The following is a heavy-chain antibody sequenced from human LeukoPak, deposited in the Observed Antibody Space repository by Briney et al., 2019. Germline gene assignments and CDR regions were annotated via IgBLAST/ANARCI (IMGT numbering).Heavy chain of an antibody. D-gene: IGHD6-19*01. Sequence: SETLSLTCTVSGGSISSYYWSWIRQPPGKGLEWIGYIYYSGSTNYNPSLKSRVTISVDTSKNQFCLKLSSVTAADTAVYYCARVLAVAGGYYFDYWGQGTLVTVSS. CDR1: GGSISSYY. CDR2: IYYSGST. CDR3: ARVLAVAGGYYFDY. V-gene: IGHV4-59*01. J-gene: IGHJ4*02.